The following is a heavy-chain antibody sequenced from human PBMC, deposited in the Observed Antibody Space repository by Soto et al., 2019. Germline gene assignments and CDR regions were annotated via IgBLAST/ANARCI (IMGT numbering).Heavy chain of an antibody. Sequence: PGGSLRLSCAASGFTISSYAMHWVRQAQGKGLERMAVISYDGSNKYYADSVKGQFTISRDNSKNTLYLQMNSLRAEDTAVYYCARELGYCTNGVCPALLPRQYYYYYGMDVWGQGTTVTVSS. J-gene: IGHJ6*02. V-gene: IGHV3-30*01. CDR2: ISYDGSNK. D-gene: IGHD2-8*01. CDR3: ARELGYCTNGVCPALLPRQYYYYYGMDV. CDR1: GFTISSYA.